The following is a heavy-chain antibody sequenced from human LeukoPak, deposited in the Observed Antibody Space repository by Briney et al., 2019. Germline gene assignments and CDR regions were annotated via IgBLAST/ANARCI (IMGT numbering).Heavy chain of an antibody. CDR3: ARGYWFDP. Sequence: SVKVSCKASGGTFSSYAISWVQQAPGQGLEWMGRIIPILGIANYAQKFQGRVTITADKSTSTAYMELSSLRSEDTAVYYCARGYWFDPWGQGTLVSVSS. CDR1: GGTFSSYA. CDR2: IIPILGIA. V-gene: IGHV1-69*04. J-gene: IGHJ5*02.